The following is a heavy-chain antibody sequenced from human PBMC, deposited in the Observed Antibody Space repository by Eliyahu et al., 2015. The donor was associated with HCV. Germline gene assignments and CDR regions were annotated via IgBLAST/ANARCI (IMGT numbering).Heavy chain of an antibody. J-gene: IGHJ4*02. CDR3: AKDPGDYVWGSYPYYFDY. CDR1: GFXXXXXA. CDR2: ISGSGGST. V-gene: IGHV3-23*01. Sequence: EVQLLESGGGLVQPGGSLXLXXAASGFXXXXXAMSWVRQAPGKGLEWVSAISGSGGSTYYADSVKGRFTISRDNSKNTLYLQMNSLRAEDTAVYYCAKDPGDYVWGSYPYYFDYWGQGTLVTVSS. D-gene: IGHD3-16*02.